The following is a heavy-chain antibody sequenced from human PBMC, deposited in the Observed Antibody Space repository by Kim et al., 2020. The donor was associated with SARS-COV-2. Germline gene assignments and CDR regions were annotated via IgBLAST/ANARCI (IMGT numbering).Heavy chain of an antibody. Sequence: GGSLRLSCAASGFTFSSYAMHWVRQAPGKGLEWVAVISYDGSNKYYADSVKGRFTISRDNSKNTLYLQMNSLRAEDTAVYYCARDHLRDPYGSGSFIFDPWGQGTLVTVSS. J-gene: IGHJ5*02. D-gene: IGHD3-10*01. CDR3: ARDHLRDPYGSGSFIFDP. CDR1: GFTFSSYA. CDR2: ISYDGSNK. V-gene: IGHV3-30*04.